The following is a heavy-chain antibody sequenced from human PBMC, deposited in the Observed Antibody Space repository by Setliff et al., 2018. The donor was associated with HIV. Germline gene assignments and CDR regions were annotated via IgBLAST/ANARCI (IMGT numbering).Heavy chain of an antibody. D-gene: IGHD4-17*01. CDR3: AGALYGDYGGDVNWMDP. V-gene: IGHV7-4-1*02. CDR2: INTQTGSP. J-gene: IGHJ5*02. Sequence: ASVKVSCKASGYSFINYAMNWVRQAPGQGLEWMGWINTQTGSPTYAQAFTGRFVFSVDTSVTTTYLQISSLKAEDTAIYYCAGALYGDYGGDVNWMDPWGQGTLVTVSS. CDR1: GYSFINYA.